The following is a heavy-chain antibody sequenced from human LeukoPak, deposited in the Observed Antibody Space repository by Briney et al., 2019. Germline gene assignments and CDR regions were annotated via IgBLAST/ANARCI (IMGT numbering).Heavy chain of an antibody. CDR3: ARDSGTTGEVKFDP. V-gene: IGHV4-4*07. CDR2: TYSSGTI. Sequence: SETLSLTCTVSGGSISSYYWSWIRQPAGKGLEWIGRTYSSGTITYNPSLKSRVTMSVDTSKNHFSLQQTSLTAADTPACYCARDSGTTGEVKFDPWGQGTLVTVSS. D-gene: IGHD3-10*01. CDR1: GGSISSYY. J-gene: IGHJ5*02.